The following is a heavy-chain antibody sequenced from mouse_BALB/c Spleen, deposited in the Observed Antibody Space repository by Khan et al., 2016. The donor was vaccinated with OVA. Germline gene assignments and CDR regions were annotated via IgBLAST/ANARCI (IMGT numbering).Heavy chain of an antibody. CDR2: IWSDGTT. CDR3: ARNSYPYAMDY. J-gene: IGHJ4*01. CDR1: GCSLTNFG. V-gene: IGHV2-6*02. Sequence: QVQLKESGPGLVAPSQSLSITCTVSGCSLTNFGVHWVRQPPGKGLEWLVLIWSDGTTTYNSALKSRLSISKDTSKSQVFLKMNSLQTDDTAMYYCARNSYPYAMDYWGQGTSVTVSS.